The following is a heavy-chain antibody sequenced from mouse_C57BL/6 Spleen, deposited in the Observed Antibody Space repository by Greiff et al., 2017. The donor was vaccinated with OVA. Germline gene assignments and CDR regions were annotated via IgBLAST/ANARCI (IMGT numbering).Heavy chain of an antibody. Sequence: VQLVESGPELVKPGASVKISCKASGYAFSSSWMNWVKQRPGKGLEWIGRIYPGDGDTNYNGKFKGKATLTADKSSSTAYMQLSSLTSEDSAVYFCARSAFENAMDYWGQGTSVTVSS. CDR3: ARSAFENAMDY. CDR1: GYAFSSSW. J-gene: IGHJ4*01. V-gene: IGHV1-82*01. CDR2: IYPGDGDT. D-gene: IGHD1-2*01.